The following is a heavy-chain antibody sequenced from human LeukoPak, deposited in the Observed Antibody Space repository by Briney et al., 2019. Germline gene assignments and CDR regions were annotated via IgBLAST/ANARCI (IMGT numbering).Heavy chain of an antibody. CDR2: ISSSSSYI. Sequence: GGSLRLSCAASGFTFSSYSMNWVRQAPGKGLEWVSSISSSSSYIYYADSVKGRFTISRDNAKNSLYLQMNSLRAEDTAVYYCARDLSSGWRENYFDYWGQGTLVTVSS. CDR1: GFTFSSYS. D-gene: IGHD6-19*01. CDR3: ARDLSSGWRENYFDY. V-gene: IGHV3-21*01. J-gene: IGHJ4*02.